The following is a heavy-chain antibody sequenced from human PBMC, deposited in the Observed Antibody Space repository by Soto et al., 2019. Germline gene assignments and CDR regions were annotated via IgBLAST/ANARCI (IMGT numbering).Heavy chain of an antibody. D-gene: IGHD2-15*01. V-gene: IGHV4-39*01. CDR2: IYYSGST. CDR1: GGSIISSSYY. J-gene: IGHJ4*02. CDR3: ARHTPAISISDH. Sequence: SETLSLTCTVSGGSIISSSYYWGWIRQPPGKGLEWIGSIYYSGSTYYNPPLKSRVTISVDTSKNQFSLKLSSVTAADTAVYYCARHTPAISISDHWGQGTLVTVSS.